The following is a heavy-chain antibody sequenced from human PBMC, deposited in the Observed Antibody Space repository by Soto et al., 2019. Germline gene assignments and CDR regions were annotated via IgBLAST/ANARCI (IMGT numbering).Heavy chain of an antibody. J-gene: IGHJ4*02. CDR2: IDPSDSYT. CDR3: ARHGSSGWDATIDY. CDR1: GYSFTSYW. Sequence: GESLKISCKGSGYSFTSYWISWLRQMPGKGLEWMGRIDPSDSYTNYSPSFQGHVTISADKSISTAYLQLSSLKASDTAMYYCARHGSSGWDATIDYWGQGTLVTVPQ. D-gene: IGHD6-19*01. V-gene: IGHV5-10-1*01.